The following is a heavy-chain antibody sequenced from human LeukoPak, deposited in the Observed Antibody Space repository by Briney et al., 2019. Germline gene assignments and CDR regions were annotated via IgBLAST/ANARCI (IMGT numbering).Heavy chain of an antibody. CDR3: AKTGGIAAAH. Sequence: GGSLRLSCAASGFTFSSYGMHWVRQAPGKGLEWVAFIRYDGSNKYYADSVKGRFTISRDNSKNTLYPQMNSLRAEDTAVYYCAKTGGIAAAHWGQGTLVTVSS. CDR2: IRYDGSNK. CDR1: GFTFSSYG. J-gene: IGHJ4*02. D-gene: IGHD6-13*01. V-gene: IGHV3-30*02.